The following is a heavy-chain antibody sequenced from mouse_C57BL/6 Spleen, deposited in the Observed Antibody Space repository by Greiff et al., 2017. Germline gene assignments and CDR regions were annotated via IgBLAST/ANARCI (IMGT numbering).Heavy chain of an antibody. CDR3: TRDDGSSYPFAY. CDR1: GFTFSSYA. D-gene: IGHD1-1*01. Sequence: EVQRVESGEGLVKPGGSLKLSCAASGFTFSSYAMSWVRQTPEKRLEWVAYISSGGDYIYYADNVKGRFTISRDNARNTLYLQMSSLKSEDTAMYYCTRDDGSSYPFAYWGQGTLVTVSA. V-gene: IGHV5-9-1*02. CDR2: ISSGGDYI. J-gene: IGHJ3*01.